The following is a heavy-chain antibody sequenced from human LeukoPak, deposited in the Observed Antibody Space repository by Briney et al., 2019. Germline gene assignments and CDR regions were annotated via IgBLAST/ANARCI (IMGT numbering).Heavy chain of an antibody. V-gene: IGHV4-59*01. CDR1: GGSISSYY. Sequence: PSETLSLTCAFSGGSISSYYWSWIRQPPGKGLGWIGYISYSWSTNYNPSLKSQVTISVGTSKNHFSLQLSPVTAADTAVYFCARAVQQERPPPLIGYYYMDVWGKGTTVTVSS. CDR3: ARAVQQERPPPLIGYYYMDV. D-gene: IGHD1-1*01. J-gene: IGHJ6*03. CDR2: ISYSWST.